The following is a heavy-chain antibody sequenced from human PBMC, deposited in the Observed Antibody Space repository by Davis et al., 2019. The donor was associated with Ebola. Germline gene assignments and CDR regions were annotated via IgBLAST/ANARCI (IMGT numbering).Heavy chain of an antibody. CDR1: GGSISSYY. D-gene: IGHD4-23*01. J-gene: IGHJ4*02. V-gene: IGHV4-59*01. Sequence: SETLSLTCTVSGGSISSYYWSWIRQPPGKGLERIGYIYYSGSTKYNPSLKSRVTISVDTSKNQFSLKLSSVTAADTAVYYCARGTGGNSYYWGQGTLVTVSS. CDR2: IYYSGST. CDR3: ARGTGGNSYY.